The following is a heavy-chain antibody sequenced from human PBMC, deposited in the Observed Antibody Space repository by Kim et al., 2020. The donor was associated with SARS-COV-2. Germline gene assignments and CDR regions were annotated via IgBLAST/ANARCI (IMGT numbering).Heavy chain of an antibody. D-gene: IGHD6-19*01. CDR1: GYTFSTYA. J-gene: IGHJ4*01. Sequence: ASVKVSCKASGYTFSTYAMNWVRQAPGQGPEWMGWISTATGTATYALGFTGRFVFSLDTSVSTAYLQISSFKTEDTAIYYCARELGIEVVGTRGWPDWGHGTLITVSP. CDR2: ISTATGTA. V-gene: IGHV7-4-1*02. CDR3: ARELGIEVVGTRGWPD.